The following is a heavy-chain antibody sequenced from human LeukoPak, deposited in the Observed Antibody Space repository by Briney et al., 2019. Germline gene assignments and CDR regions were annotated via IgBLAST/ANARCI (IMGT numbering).Heavy chain of an antibody. J-gene: IGHJ6*02. CDR3: AKDGYCSSTSCFLPDYYYYGMDV. D-gene: IGHD2-2*03. V-gene: IGHV3-30*18. CDR1: GFTFSSYG. CDR2: ISYDGSNK. Sequence: GGSLRLSCAASGFTFSSYGMHWVRQAPGKGLEWVAVISYDGSNKYYADSAKGRFTISRDNSKNTLYLQMNSLRAEDTAVYYCAKDGYCSSTSCFLPDYYYYGMDVWGQGTTVTVSS.